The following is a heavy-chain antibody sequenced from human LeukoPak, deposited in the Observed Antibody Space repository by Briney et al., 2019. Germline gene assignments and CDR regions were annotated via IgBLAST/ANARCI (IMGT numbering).Heavy chain of an antibody. D-gene: IGHD6-13*01. J-gene: IGHJ3*02. CDR1: GGSISGYY. CDR2: IYYSGRT. V-gene: IGHV4-59*08. CDR3: ARPFSSSYPDAFDI. Sequence: SETLSLTCTVSGGSISGYYWSWIRQPPGKGLEWVGYIYYSGRTNYNPSLKSRVGISVDTSRNQFSLTLSSVTAADTAVYFCARPFSSSYPDAFDIWGQGTVVSVSS.